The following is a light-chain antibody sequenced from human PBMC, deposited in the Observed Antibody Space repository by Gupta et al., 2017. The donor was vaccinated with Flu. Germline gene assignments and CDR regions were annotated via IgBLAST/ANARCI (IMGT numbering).Light chain of an antibody. CDR1: QGIGSY. Sequence: DIQLTQSPSFLSASIGDRVIITCRASQGIGSYLAWYQQKPGKAPKLLIYAASTLQSGVPSRFSGSGSGTEFTLTISRLQPEDFATYYCQQLNSWIFTFGPGTKVDI. CDR2: AAS. V-gene: IGKV1-9*01. J-gene: IGKJ3*01. CDR3: QQLNSWIFT.